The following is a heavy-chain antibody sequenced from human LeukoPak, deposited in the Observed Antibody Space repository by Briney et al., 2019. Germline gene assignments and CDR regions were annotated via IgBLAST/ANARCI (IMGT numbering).Heavy chain of an antibody. CDR1: GGSITTTNW. Sequence: PSETLSLTCAESGGSITTTNWWSWVRQPPGKALEWIGEVHLNGATNYNPSLESRFSMSIDKSNNHLSLEVTSVTAADTAIYYCTRESGAFSPFGFWGQGTLVTVSS. J-gene: IGHJ4*02. CDR3: TRESGAFSPFGF. D-gene: IGHD1-26*01. V-gene: IGHV4-4*02. CDR2: VHLNGAT.